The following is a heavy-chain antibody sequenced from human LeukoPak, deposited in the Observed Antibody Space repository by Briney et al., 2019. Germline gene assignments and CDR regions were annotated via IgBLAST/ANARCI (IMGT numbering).Heavy chain of an antibody. J-gene: IGHJ4*02. CDR3: AKSARGYEGSFDY. CDR1: GFIFSSYA. CDR2: ISGSGGST. D-gene: IGHD5-12*01. Sequence: QTGGSLRLSCAASGFIFSSYAMNWVRQAPGKGLEWVSAISGSGGSTNYADSVKGRFTISRDNSRNTLYLQMNSLRAEDSAIYYCAKSARGYEGSFDYWGQGTLVTVSS. V-gene: IGHV3-23*01.